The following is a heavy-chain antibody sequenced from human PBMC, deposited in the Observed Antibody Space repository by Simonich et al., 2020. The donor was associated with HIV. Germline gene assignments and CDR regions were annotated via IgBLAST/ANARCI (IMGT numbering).Heavy chain of an antibody. CDR3: ARHRGAGYFDY. CDR1: GGSFSGYY. V-gene: IGHV4-34*01. CDR2: INHSGST. J-gene: IGHJ4*02. Sequence: QVQLQQWGAGLLKPSEPLSLTCAVYGGSFSGYYWSWIRQPPGKGLEWIGEINHSGSTNYNPALKGRVTISVDTAKNQFSLKLSSVTAADTAVYYCARHRGAGYFDYWGQGTLVTVSS.